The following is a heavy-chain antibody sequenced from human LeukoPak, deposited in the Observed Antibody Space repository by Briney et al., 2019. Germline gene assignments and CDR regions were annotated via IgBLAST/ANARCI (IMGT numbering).Heavy chain of an antibody. J-gene: IGHJ5*01. CDR3: ARGPRNDS. Sequence: GASVKVSCKASGYTFTSYGISWVRQAAGQGLEWMGWVHPNSGNTDYAQKFQGRVTMTRDTSISTAYMELSGLRSDDTAVYFCARGPRNDSWGQGTLVTVSS. D-gene: IGHD1-14*01. CDR2: VHPNSGNT. V-gene: IGHV1-8*02. CDR1: GYTFTSYG.